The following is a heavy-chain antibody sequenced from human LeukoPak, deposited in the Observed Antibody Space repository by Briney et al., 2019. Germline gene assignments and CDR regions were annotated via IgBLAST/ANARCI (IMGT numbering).Heavy chain of an antibody. CDR2: IHYRGTT. Sequence: PSETLSLTCTVSGASFSSYYWNWIRQSPGKGLEWLGNIHYRGTTNYNPSLKSRVTLSLDTSKSQFVLKVTSVTAADTAVYYCARDEHGDFQGFDYRGQGTRVTVSS. D-gene: IGHD4-17*01. CDR3: ARDEHGDFQGFDY. CDR1: GASFSSYY. J-gene: IGHJ4*02. V-gene: IGHV4-59*13.